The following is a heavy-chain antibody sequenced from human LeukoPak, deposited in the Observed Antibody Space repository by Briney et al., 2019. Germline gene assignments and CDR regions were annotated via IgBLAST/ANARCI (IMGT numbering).Heavy chain of an antibody. CDR3: ARAPVYYDILTGYLHY. J-gene: IGHJ4*02. CDR2: ISGSGGST. Sequence: PGGSLRLSCAASGFTFSSYAMSWVRQAPGKGLEWVSAISGSGGSTYYADSVKGRFTISRDNSKNALYLQMNSLRAEDTAVYYCARAPVYYDILTGYLHYWGQGTLVTVSS. CDR1: GFTFSSYA. D-gene: IGHD3-9*01. V-gene: IGHV3-23*01.